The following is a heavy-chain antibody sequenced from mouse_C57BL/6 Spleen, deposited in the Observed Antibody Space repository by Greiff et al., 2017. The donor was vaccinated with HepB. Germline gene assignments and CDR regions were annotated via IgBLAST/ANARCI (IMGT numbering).Heavy chain of an antibody. CDR3: TRRGGYDGGYFDY. CDR1: GYTFTDYE. V-gene: IGHV1-15*01. D-gene: IGHD2-2*01. CDR2: IDPETGGT. Sequence: VQLVESGAELVRPGASVTLSCKASGYTFTDYEMHWVKQTPVHGLEWIGAIDPETGGTAYNQKFKGKAILTADKSSSTAYMELRSLTSEDSAVYYCTRRGGYDGGYFDYWGQGTTLTVSS. J-gene: IGHJ2*01.